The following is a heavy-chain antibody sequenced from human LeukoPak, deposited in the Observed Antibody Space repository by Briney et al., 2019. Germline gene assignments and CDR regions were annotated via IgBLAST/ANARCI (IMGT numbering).Heavy chain of an antibody. CDR1: GGSISRYY. CDR2: IYYSGTT. V-gene: IGHV4-59*01. Sequence: PSETLSLTCTVSGGSISRYYWNWIRQPPGKGREWIGDIYYSGTTDYNPSLKSRVTISVDTSKNQFSLKLSSVTAADTAVYYCARGFGGLDVFDIWGQGTMVTVSS. D-gene: IGHD3-16*01. J-gene: IGHJ3*02. CDR3: ARGFGGLDVFDI.